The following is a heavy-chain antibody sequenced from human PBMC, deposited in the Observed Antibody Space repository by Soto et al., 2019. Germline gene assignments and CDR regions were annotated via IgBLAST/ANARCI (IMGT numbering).Heavy chain of an antibody. D-gene: IGHD5-12*01. J-gene: IGHJ4*02. CDR1: GGTFSSYA. V-gene: IGHV1-69*13. CDR2: IIPIFGTA. CDR3: AREAGEMATQSPVYYFDY. Sequence: ASVKVSCKASGGTFSSYAISWVRQAPGQGLEWMGGIIPIFGTANYAQKFQGRVTITADESTSTAYMELSSLRSEDTAVYYCAREAGEMATQSPVYYFDYWGQGTLVTVSS.